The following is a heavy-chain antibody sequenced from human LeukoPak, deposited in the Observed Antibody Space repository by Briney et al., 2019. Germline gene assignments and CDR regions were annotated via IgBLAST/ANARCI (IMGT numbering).Heavy chain of an antibody. Sequence: PSETLSLTCTVSGGSISSSSYYWGWIRQPPGKGLEWIGSIYYSGSTYYNPSLKSRVTISVDTSKNQFSLKLSSVTAADTAVYYCASHDTYYYDSRSPFFDYWGQGTLVTVSS. J-gene: IGHJ4*02. CDR1: GGSISSSSYY. CDR3: ASHDTYYYDSRSPFFDY. D-gene: IGHD3-22*01. V-gene: IGHV4-39*01. CDR2: IYYSGST.